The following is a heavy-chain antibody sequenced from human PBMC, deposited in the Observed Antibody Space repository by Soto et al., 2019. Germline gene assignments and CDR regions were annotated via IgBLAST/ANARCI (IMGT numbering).Heavy chain of an antibody. Sequence: GASVKVSCKASGYTFTSYDINWVRQATGQGLEWMGWMNPNSGNTGYAQKFQGRVTMTRNTSISTAYMELSSLRSEDTAVYYCARVGLVAASPHKNWYAPSGQGTLLIVAS. CDR1: GYTFTSYD. CDR3: ARVGLVAASPHKNWYAP. CDR2: MNPNSGNT. V-gene: IGHV1-8*01. D-gene: IGHD2-15*01. J-gene: IGHJ5*02.